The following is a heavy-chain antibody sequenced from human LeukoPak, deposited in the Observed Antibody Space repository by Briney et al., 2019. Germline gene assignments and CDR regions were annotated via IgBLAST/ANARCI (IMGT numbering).Heavy chain of an antibody. CDR3: ARDLDSSGWYDY. J-gene: IGHJ4*02. CDR1: GGSVSSGNYY. Sequence: SETLSLTCTVSGGSVSSGNYYWSWIRQPPGKGLEWIGYIYYSGSTNHNPSLKSRVTISVDTSKNQFSLKLSSVTAADTAVYYCARDLDSSGWYDYWGQGTLVTVSS. D-gene: IGHD6-19*01. CDR2: IYYSGST. V-gene: IGHV4-61*01.